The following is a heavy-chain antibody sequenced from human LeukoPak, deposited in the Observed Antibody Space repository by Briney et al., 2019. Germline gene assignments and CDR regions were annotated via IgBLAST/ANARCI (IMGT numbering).Heavy chain of an antibody. CDR1: GGSISSGGYY. J-gene: IGHJ6*02. D-gene: IGHD3-22*01. CDR2: IYYSGST. V-gene: IGHV4-31*03. CDR3: ARDCGSSGCDYYGMDV. Sequence: SQTLSLTCTVSGGSISSGGYYWSWIRQHPGKGLEWIGYIYYSGSTYYNPSLKSRVTISVDTSKNQFSLKLSSVTAADTAVYYCARDCGSSGCDYYGMDVWGQGTTVTVS.